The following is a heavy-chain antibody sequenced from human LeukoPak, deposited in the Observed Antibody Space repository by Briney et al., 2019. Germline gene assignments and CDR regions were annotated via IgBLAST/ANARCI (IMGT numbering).Heavy chain of an antibody. V-gene: IGHV4-4*07. CDR2: IYTSGST. CDR1: GGSISSYY. Sequence: SETLSLTCTVSGGSISSYYWSWIRQPAGKGLEWIRRIYTSGSTNYNPSLKSRVTMSVDTSKNQFSLKLSSVTAADTAVYYYAREVRGVDPGAFDIWGQGTMVTVSS. J-gene: IGHJ3*02. CDR3: AREVRGVDPGAFDI. D-gene: IGHD3-10*01.